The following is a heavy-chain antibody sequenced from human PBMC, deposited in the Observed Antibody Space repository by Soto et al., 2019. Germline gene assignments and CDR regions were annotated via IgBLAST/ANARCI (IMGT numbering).Heavy chain of an antibody. CDR1: GGSISSYY. CDR2: IYYSGST. V-gene: IGHV4-59*01. D-gene: IGHD4-17*01. Sequence: PSETLSITCTVSGGSISSYYWSWIRQPPGKGLEWIGYIYYSGSTNYNPSLKSRVTISVDTSKNQFSLKLSSVTAADTAVYYCASWTTVTTERFDSFGSWGKGTMV. J-gene: IGHJ3*02. CDR3: ASWTTVTTERFDSFGS.